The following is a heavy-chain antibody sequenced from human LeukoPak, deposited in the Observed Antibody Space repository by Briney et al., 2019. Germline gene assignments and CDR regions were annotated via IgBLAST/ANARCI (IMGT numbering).Heavy chain of an antibody. V-gene: IGHV3-21*01. CDR2: ISSSSSYI. CDR3: ARDSNKGAFDI. J-gene: IGHJ3*02. Sequence: GRSLRLSCAASGFTFSSYSMNWVRQAPGKGLEWVSSISSSSSYIYYADSVKGRFTISRDNAKNSLYLQMNSLRAEDTAVYYCARDSNKGAFDIWGQGTMVTVSS. D-gene: IGHD2/OR15-2a*01. CDR1: GFTFSSYS.